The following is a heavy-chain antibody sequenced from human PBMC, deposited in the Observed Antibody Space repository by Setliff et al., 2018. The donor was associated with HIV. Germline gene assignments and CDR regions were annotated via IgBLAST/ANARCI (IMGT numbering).Heavy chain of an antibody. J-gene: IGHJ2*01. V-gene: IGHV4-38-2*02. CDR1: GYSMSGGYN. Sequence: SETLSLTCTVSGYSMSGGYNWGWIRQSPEKGLEWIGNIYHVGTTYYNPSLKSRVTLSVDPSKSQFSLKLTSVTAADTALYYCARPSAGGGYNYWYFDLWGRGTLVTVSS. CDR3: ARPSAGGGYNYWYFDL. D-gene: IGHD5-12*01. CDR2: IYHVGTT.